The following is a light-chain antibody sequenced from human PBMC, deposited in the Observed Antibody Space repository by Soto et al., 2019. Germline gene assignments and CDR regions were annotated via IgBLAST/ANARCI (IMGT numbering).Light chain of an antibody. J-gene: IGLJ1*01. V-gene: IGLV2-14*01. CDR3: SSYTSSSLYV. CDR2: DVS. Sequence: QSALTQPASVSGSPGQSITISCTGTSSDVGGYNYVSWYQQHPGKAPKVMIYDVSNRPSGVSNRFSGSKSGNTASLTISGLQAEVEADYYCSSYTSSSLYVFGTGTKLTVL. CDR1: SSDVGGYNY.